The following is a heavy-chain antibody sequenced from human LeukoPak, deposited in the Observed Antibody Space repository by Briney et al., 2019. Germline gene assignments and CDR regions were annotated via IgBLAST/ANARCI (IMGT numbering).Heavy chain of an antibody. CDR3: AKDSDPRYYDSSGTFXY. CDR1: GFTFSSYW. Sequence: GGSLRLSCAASGFTFSSYWMSWVRQAPGKGLEWVANIKQDGSEKYYVDSVKGRFTISRDNAKNSLYLQMNSLRAEDTAVYYCAKDSDPRYYDSSGTFXYWGXGTXVT. D-gene: IGHD3-22*01. CDR2: IKQDGSEK. V-gene: IGHV3-7*01. J-gene: IGHJ4*01.